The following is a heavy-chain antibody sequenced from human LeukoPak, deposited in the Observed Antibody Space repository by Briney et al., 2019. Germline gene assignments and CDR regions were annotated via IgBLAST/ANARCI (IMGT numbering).Heavy chain of an antibody. CDR3: ARSEKVGATLNFDY. J-gene: IGHJ4*02. D-gene: IGHD1-26*01. V-gene: IGHV1-3*01. Sequence: ASVKVSCKASGYTFTSYAMHWVRQAPGQRLEWMGWINAGNGNTKYSQKFQGRVTITRDTSASTAYMELSSLRSEDTAVYYCARSEKVGATLNFDYWGQGTLVTVSS. CDR2: INAGNGNT. CDR1: GYTFTSYA.